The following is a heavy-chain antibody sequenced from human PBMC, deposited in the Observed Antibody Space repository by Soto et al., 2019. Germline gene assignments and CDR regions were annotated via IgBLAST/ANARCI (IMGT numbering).Heavy chain of an antibody. Sequence: QVQLVQSGAEVKKPGSSVKVSCKASGSTFSSYAISWVRQAPGQGLEWMGGIIPIFGTANYAQKFQGRVTITADESTSTAYMELSSLRSEDMAVYYCAGGFWGYSYGYFDYWGQGTLVTVSS. J-gene: IGHJ4*02. D-gene: IGHD5-18*01. CDR2: IIPIFGTA. V-gene: IGHV1-69*19. CDR3: AGGFWGYSYGYFDY. CDR1: GSTFSSYA.